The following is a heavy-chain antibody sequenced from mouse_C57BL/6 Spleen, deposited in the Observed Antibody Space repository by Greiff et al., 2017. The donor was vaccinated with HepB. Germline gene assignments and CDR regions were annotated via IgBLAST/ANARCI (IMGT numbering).Heavy chain of an antibody. D-gene: IGHD1-1*01. CDR1: GYSFTDYN. V-gene: IGHV1-39*01. CDR2: INPNYGTT. CDR3: ARKDTTVGEDWYFDV. J-gene: IGHJ1*03. Sequence: LVESGPELVKPGASVKISCKASGYSFTDYNMNWVKQSNGKSLEWIGVINPNYGTTSYNQKFKGKATLTVDQSSSTAYMQLNSLTSEDSAVYYCARKDTTVGEDWYFDVWGTGTTVTVSS.